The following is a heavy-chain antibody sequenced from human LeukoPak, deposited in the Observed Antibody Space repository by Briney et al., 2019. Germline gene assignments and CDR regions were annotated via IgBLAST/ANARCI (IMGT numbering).Heavy chain of an antibody. V-gene: IGHV3-21*01. CDR3: AREKGILRGENAFDI. D-gene: IGHD3-10*01. CDR1: GFTFSGYT. CDR2: ISSSGSHI. Sequence: KPGGSLRLSCAASGFTFSGYTMNWVRQAPGKGLEWVSCISSSGSHINYADSVKGRFTFSRDNAKNSLYLQMNSLRAEDTAVYYCAREKGILRGENAFDIWGQGTMVTVSS. J-gene: IGHJ3*02.